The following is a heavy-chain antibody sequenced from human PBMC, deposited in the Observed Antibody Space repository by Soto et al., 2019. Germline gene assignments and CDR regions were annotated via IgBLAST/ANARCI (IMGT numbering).Heavy chain of an antibody. CDR3: ARLGCSGGSCHVYYYYDMDV. D-gene: IGHD2-15*01. Sequence: PGASVTISSNGSGYSFTSYWISWVRQMPGKGLEWMGRIDPSDSYTNYRPSFQADVTISADKSISTAYLQWSSLKAPDTAMYYCARLGCSGGSCHVYYYYDMDVWGQGTTVTISS. CDR2: IDPSDSYT. CDR1: GYSFTSYW. V-gene: IGHV5-10-1*01. J-gene: IGHJ6*02.